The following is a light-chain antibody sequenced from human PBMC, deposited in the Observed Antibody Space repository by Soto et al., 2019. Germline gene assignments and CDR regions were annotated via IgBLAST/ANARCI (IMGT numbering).Light chain of an antibody. CDR2: GAS. CDR1: QTVSTY. CDR3: QQSYSAPET. Sequence: DIQMTQYPSSLSASVGDRVTITCRASQTVSTYLTWYQQKPGKAPKVLIYGASSLHSGVPSRFSGTGSETDFTLTISSLQPEDFATYYCQQSYSAPETFGQGTRVAIE. J-gene: IGKJ1*01. V-gene: IGKV1-39*01.